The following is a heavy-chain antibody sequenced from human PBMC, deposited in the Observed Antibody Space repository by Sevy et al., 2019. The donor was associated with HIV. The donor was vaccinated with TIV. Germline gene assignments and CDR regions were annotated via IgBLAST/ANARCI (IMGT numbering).Heavy chain of an antibody. CDR3: VTSTWNDWFFDS. CDR2: MSTTSSDI. D-gene: IGHD1-1*01. V-gene: IGHV3-48*02. J-gene: IGHJ4*02. Sequence: GGSLRLSCAASGFTFSTYSMGWVRQAPGKGLEWISWMSTTSSDIYYADSVKGRFTISRDNVKSSLYLQMNSLRDEDTAVYYCVTSTWNDWFFDSWGQGTPVTVSS. CDR1: GFTFSTYS.